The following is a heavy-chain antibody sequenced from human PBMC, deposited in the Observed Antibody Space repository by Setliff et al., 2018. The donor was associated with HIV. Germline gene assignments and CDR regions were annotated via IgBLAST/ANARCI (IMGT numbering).Heavy chain of an antibody. CDR3: ARSPLVESNVFPGTRQYFQH. V-gene: IGHV1-69*13. D-gene: IGHD1-26*01. Sequence: SVKVSCKASGGTFSSYAISWVRQAPGQGLEWMGGIIPIFGTANYAQKFQGRVTITADESTSTAYMELSSLRSEDTAVYYCARSPLVESNVFPGTRQYFQHWGQGTLVTVSS. J-gene: IGHJ1*01. CDR2: IIPIFGTA. CDR1: GGTFSSYA.